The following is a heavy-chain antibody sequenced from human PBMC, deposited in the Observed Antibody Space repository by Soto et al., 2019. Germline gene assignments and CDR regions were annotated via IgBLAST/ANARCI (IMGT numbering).Heavy chain of an antibody. D-gene: IGHD2-15*01. V-gene: IGHV3-23*01. CDR2: ISGSGGST. CDR1: GVTFSSYA. J-gene: IGHJ4*02. Sequence: PGGSLRLSCAASGVTFSSYAMSWVRQAPGKGLEWVSAISGSGGSTYYADAVKGRFTISRDNSADTAYIELSSLGSEDTAVYYCARGSKGCGRLFGFWGQGSLVTVSS. CDR3: ARGSKGCGRLFGF.